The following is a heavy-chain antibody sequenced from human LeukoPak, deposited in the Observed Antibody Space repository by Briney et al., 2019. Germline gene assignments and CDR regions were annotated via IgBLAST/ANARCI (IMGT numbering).Heavy chain of an antibody. Sequence: GSGPTLSNPPSTLTLSSFSTRGSRSTSGVGVGWIRQPPGKALEWLALIYWNDDKRYSPSLKSRLTITKDTSKNQVVLTMTNMEPVNTATYFCTLSLTMMTPVYTWGQGTLVTVSS. J-gene: IGHJ5*02. CDR3: TLSLTMMTPVYT. CDR1: RGSRSTSGVG. D-gene: IGHD4-17*01. V-gene: IGHV2-5*01. CDR2: IYWNDDK.